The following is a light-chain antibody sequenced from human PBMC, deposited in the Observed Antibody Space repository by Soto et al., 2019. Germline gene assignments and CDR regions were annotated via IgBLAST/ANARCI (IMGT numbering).Light chain of an antibody. CDR2: DVS. Sequence: QSALTQPASVSGSPGQSITISCTGTSRDVGGYNYVSWYQQHPGKAPKLMIYDVSNRPSGVSNRFSGSKSGNTASLTISGLQAEDEADYYCSSYTSSSTRVFGGATKVTVL. J-gene: IGLJ2*01. CDR3: SSYTSSSTRV. CDR1: SRDVGGYNY. V-gene: IGLV2-14*01.